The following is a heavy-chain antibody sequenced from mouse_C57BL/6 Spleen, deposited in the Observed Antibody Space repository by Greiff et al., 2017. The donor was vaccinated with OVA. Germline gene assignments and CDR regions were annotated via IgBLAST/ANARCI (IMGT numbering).Heavy chain of an antibody. CDR3: AKTAQGYFDY. J-gene: IGHJ2*01. D-gene: IGHD3-2*02. CDR1: GYTFTSYW. Sequence: QVQLQQPGAELVKPGASVKVSCKASGYTFTSYWMHWVKQRPIQGLEWIGNIDPSDSETHYNQKFKDKATLTVDKSSSIAYMQLSSLTSEDSAVYYCAKTAQGYFDYWGQGTTLTVSS. CDR2: IDPSDSET. V-gene: IGHV1-52*01.